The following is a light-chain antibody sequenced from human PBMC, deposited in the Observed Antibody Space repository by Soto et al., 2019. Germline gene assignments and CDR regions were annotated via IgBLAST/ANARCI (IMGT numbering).Light chain of an antibody. J-gene: IGKJ1*01. CDR1: QDIGTW. V-gene: IGKV1-12*01. CDR2: SIS. Sequence: DIQMTQSPSTLSASVGHRVTITCRPSQDIGTWLAWFQQKPGKAPQRLISSISRLQSGVPSRFSGSGSGTEFTLTISSLEPEDVAVYFCQQRSNWPRTFGQGTKVDIK. CDR3: QQRSNWPRT.